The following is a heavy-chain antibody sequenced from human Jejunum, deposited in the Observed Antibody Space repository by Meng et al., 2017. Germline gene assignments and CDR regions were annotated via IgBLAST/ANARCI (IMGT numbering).Heavy chain of an antibody. J-gene: IGHJ4*02. CDR1: GFTFSNYG. CDR3: ARSTGTSTSWYSLDC. CDR2: IWYDGNEK. V-gene: IGHV3-33*01. D-gene: IGHD4-17*01. Sequence: SLKISCTASGFTFSNYGMHWVRQAPGKGLEWVAVIWYDGNEKRYVDSVKGRFTISRDNSKNTLYLEMNSLRDEDSAIYYCARSTGTSTSWYSLDCWGQGTRVTVSS.